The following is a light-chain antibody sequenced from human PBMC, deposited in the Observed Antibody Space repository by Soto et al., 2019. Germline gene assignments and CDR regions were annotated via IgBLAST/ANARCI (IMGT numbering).Light chain of an antibody. Sequence: QHVLTQPASVSGSPGQSISISCTGTGNDVGAYDYVSWYQQHPGKPPKLMIFEVRNRPSGVSSRFSGSRSGNTASLTISGLQAEDEADYYCSSYTTMSTKVFGSGTKLTVL. J-gene: IGLJ1*01. CDR1: GNDVGAYDY. CDR3: SSYTTMSTKV. CDR2: EVR. V-gene: IGLV2-14*03.